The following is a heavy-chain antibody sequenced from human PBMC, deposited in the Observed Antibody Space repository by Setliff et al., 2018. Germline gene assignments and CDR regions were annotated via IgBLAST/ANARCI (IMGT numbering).Heavy chain of an antibody. CDR3: AREVQGFDP. J-gene: IGHJ5*02. V-gene: IGHV4-59*11. CDR1: GGSIGSHS. Sequence: KASETLSLTCTVSGGSIGSHSWSWIRQPPGKGLEWIAYVYYTGTTIYNPSLKSRVTISTDTSKNQFSLKLNSVTAADTAVYYCAREVQGFDPWGQGTLVTVSS. CDR2: VYYTGTT.